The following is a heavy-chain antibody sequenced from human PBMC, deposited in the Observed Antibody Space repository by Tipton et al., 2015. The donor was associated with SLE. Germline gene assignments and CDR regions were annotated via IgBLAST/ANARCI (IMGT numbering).Heavy chain of an antibody. CDR3: ARGKYYFDN. V-gene: IGHV3-23*01. CDR1: GFTFSSYA. J-gene: IGHJ4*02. Sequence: SLRLSCTASGFTFSSYAMSWVRQAPGKGLEWVSAIRGDGSATFYADSVKGRFTISRDNSKDTLYLQMNSLRAEDTAVYYCARGKYYFDNWGQGVLVTVSS. CDR2: IRGDGSAT.